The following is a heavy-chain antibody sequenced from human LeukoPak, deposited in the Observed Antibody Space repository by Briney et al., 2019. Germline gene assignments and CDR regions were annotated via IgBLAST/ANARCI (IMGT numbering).Heavy chain of an antibody. CDR3: TGAHKYSSGWYRVDAFDI. J-gene: IGHJ3*02. Sequence: TGGSLRLSCAASGFTFSGSAMHWVRQASGKGVEGVGRIRSKANSYATAYAASVKGRFTISRDDSKNTAYLQMNSLKTEDTAVYYCTGAHKYSSGWYRVDAFDIWGQGTMVTVSS. V-gene: IGHV3-73*01. CDR2: IRSKANSYAT. CDR1: GFTFSGSA. D-gene: IGHD6-19*01.